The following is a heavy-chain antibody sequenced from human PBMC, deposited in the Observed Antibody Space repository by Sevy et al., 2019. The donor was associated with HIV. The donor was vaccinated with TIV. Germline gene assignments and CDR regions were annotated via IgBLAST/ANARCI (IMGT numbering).Heavy chain of an antibody. CDR2: TSAYNGNT. J-gene: IGHJ6*02. D-gene: IGHD3-22*01. CDR1: GYTFTRYG. CDR3: ARDRNNYDSSGYPKGMDV. Sequence: ASVKVSCKASGYTFTRYGITWVRQAPGQGLEWMGWTSAYNGNTNYAQKVQGRVTRTTDMSTRTAYMELRSLKSDDTAMYYCARDRNNYDSSGYPKGMDVWGQGTTVTVSS. V-gene: IGHV1-18*01.